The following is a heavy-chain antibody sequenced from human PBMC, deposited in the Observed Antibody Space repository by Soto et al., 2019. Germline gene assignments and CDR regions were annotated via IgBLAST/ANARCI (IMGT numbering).Heavy chain of an antibody. CDR1: GGSFSGYY. CDR2: INHSGST. J-gene: IGHJ4*02. V-gene: IGHV4-34*01. CDR3: ARGQWQPRFDN. Sequence: QVQLQQWGAGLLKPSETLSLTCAVYGGSFSGYYWSWLRQPPGKGLEWIGEINHSGSTTYNPSLESRVTISVDTSKNQFSLRLSSVTAADRGVYFCARGQWQPRFDNWGQGTLVTVSS. D-gene: IGHD6-19*01.